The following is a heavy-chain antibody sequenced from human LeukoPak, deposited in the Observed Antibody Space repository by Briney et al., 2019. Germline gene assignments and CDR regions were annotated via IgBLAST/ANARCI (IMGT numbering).Heavy chain of an antibody. D-gene: IGHD5-18*01. CDR3: ARDRGWVQLWPTPAAPDY. Sequence: PGGSLRLSCAASGFTFSSYAMHWVRQAPGKGLEWVAVISYDGSNKYYADSVKGRFTISRDNSKNTLYLHMNSLRAEDTAVYYCARDRGWVQLWPTPAAPDYWGQGTLVTVSS. CDR1: GFTFSSYA. J-gene: IGHJ4*02. CDR2: ISYDGSNK. V-gene: IGHV3-30*04.